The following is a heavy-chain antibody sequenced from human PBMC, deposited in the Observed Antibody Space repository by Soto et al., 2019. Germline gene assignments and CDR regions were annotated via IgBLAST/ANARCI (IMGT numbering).Heavy chain of an antibody. CDR2: IYPGDSDT. CDR3: ARGLILWYGELSRRGDHCYYMDV. CDR1: GYSFTSYW. Sequence: GESLKISCKGSGYSFTSYWIGWVRQMPGKGLEWMGIIYPGDSDTRYSPSFQGQVTISVDTTKNQFSLKLSSVTAADKAVYYCARGLILWYGELSRRGDHCYYMDVWGKGTTVTVSS. J-gene: IGHJ6*03. V-gene: IGHV5-51*01. D-gene: IGHD3-10*01.